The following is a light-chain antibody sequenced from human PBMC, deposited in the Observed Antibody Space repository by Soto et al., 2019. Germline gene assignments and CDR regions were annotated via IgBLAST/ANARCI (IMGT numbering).Light chain of an antibody. CDR1: QSVSNNY. V-gene: IGKV3-20*01. Sequence: EIVLTQSPGTLSLSPGERATLSCRASQSVSNNYLAWYQQKPGQAPRLLIFGASRRATGIPDRFSGSGSGTDFTLTISRLEPEYVAVYHCQQYASSPHTFGQGTKLEIK. CDR3: QQYASSPHT. J-gene: IGKJ2*01. CDR2: GAS.